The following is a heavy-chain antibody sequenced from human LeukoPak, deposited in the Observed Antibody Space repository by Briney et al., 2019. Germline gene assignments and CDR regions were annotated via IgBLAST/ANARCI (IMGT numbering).Heavy chain of an antibody. CDR1: GFTSSSCA. CDR3: AKDHYYDSTGYYYVAYFDY. V-gene: IGHV3-23*01. D-gene: IGHD3-22*01. CDR2: ISGSGGST. J-gene: IGHJ4*02. Sequence: GGSLRLSCAASGFTSSSCAMIWVRQAPGKGLEWVSTISGSGGSTYYADSVKGRFTISRDNSKNTLYLQMNSLRAEDTAVYYCAKDHYYDSTGYYYVAYFDYWGQGSLVTVSS.